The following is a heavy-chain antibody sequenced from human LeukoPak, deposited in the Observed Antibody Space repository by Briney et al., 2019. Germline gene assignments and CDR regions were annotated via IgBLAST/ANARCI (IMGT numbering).Heavy chain of an antibody. J-gene: IGHJ4*02. D-gene: IGHD6-13*01. Sequence: GASVKVSCKASGYTFTGYYMRWVRQAPGQGLEWMGWINPNSGGTNYAQKFQGRVTMTRDTSISTAYMELSRLRSDDTAVYYCARCQVMGYSSSWYPPDFDYWGQGTLVTVSS. CDR3: ARCQVMGYSSSWYPPDFDY. CDR2: INPNSGGT. CDR1: GYTFTGYY. V-gene: IGHV1-2*02.